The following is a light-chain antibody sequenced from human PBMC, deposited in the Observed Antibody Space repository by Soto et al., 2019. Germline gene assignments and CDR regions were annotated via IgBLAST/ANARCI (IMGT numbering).Light chain of an antibody. CDR1: QSVSSY. V-gene: IGKV3-11*01. Sequence: EIVLTQSPATLSLSPGERATLSCRASQSVSSYLAWYQQKPGQAPRLLIYDASNRATGIPARFSGSGSGTDFTLTISSLEPEDFAVYYCQQRSNWPRTLGKGTKV. J-gene: IGKJ1*01. CDR2: DAS. CDR3: QQRSNWPRT.